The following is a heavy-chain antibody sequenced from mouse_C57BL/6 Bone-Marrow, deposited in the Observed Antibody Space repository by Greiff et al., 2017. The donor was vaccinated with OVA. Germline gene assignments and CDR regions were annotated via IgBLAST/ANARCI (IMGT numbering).Heavy chain of an antibody. Sequence: EVQLQESGAELVKPGASVKLSCTASGFNIKDYYMHWVKQRTEQGLEWIGRIDPEDGETKYAPKFQGKATITADTSSNTAYLQLSSLTAEDTAVYYCASGLRRGYYFDYWGQGTTLTVSS. CDR1: GFNIKDYY. J-gene: IGHJ2*01. D-gene: IGHD3-1*01. CDR2: IDPEDGET. V-gene: IGHV14-2*01. CDR3: ASGLRRGYYFDY.